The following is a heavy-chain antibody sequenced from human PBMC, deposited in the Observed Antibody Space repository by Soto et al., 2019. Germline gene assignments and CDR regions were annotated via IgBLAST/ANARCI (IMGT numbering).Heavy chain of an antibody. D-gene: IGHD3-10*01. V-gene: IGHV3-23*01. CDR3: AKNRGSGSPYYYNMEV. CDR1: GFTFRTYA. CDR2: ISGSTGKT. J-gene: IGHJ6*02. Sequence: GGSLRLCCAASGFTFRTYAMSWVRQAPGKGLEWVSVISGSTGKTYYADSVKGRFTISRDNSKNTLSLQMNSLRGEDTAVYFCAKNRGSGSPYYYNMEVWGQGTMVTVSS.